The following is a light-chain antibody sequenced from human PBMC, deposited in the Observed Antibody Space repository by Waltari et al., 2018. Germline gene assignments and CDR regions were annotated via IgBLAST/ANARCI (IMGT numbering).Light chain of an antibody. CDR1: SSDVRSSNY. CDR2: AVT. CDR3: CSYAGDSLYV. Sequence: QSALTQPASVSGSPGQSITPTCTGTSSDVRSSNYVSWYQQYPGKAPKLLIYAVTQRPSGVSDRFSGSKSGNTASLTISGLQAEDEADYYCCSYAGDSLYVFGTGTTVTV. V-gene: IGLV2-23*02. J-gene: IGLJ1*01.